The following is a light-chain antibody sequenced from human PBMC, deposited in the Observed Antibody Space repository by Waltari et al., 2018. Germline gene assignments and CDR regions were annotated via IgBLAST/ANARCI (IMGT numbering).Light chain of an antibody. CDR1: NSNSGSNT. J-gene: IGLJ3*02. V-gene: IGLV1-44*01. CDR2: YNN. Sequence: HSVMTQPPSASGTPGQRVTISCSGSNSNSGSNTVNWYQQLPGAAPKLLIYYNNQRPSGVPDRFSGSKSGTSASLAISGLQSEDEAEYYCEAWDDSLNGQVFGGGTKLTVL. CDR3: EAWDDSLNGQV.